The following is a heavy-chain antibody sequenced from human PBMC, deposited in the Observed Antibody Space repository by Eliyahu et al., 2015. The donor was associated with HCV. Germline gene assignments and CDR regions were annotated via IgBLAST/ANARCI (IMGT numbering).Heavy chain of an antibody. Sequence: EVQLVESGGGLVKPGGSLRLSCAASGFTFXNAWMSWVXQAPGKGXGWVGRIKSKTDGGTTDYAAPVKGRFSISRDDSKNTLYLQMNSLKTEDTAVYYCTTETYDYVWGSYVYWGQGTLVTVSS. V-gene: IGHV3-15*01. CDR1: GFTFXNAW. J-gene: IGHJ4*02. CDR2: IKSKTDGGTT. CDR3: TTETYDYVWGSYVY. D-gene: IGHD3-16*01.